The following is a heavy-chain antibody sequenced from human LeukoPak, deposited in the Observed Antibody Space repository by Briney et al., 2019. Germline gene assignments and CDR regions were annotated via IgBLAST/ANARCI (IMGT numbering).Heavy chain of an antibody. CDR1: GFTFSNAW. Sequence: GGSLRLSCAASGFTFSNAWTSWVRQAPGKGLEWVGRIKSKTDGGTTDYAAPVKGRFTISRDDSKNTLYLQMNSLKTEDTAVYYCRGSGSYYTTDDAFDIWGQGTMVTVSS. J-gene: IGHJ3*02. V-gene: IGHV3-15*01. CDR3: RGSGSYYTTDDAFDI. D-gene: IGHD3-10*01. CDR2: IKSKTDGGTT.